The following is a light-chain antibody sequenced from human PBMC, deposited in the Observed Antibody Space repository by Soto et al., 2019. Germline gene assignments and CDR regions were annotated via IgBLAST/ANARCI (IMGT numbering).Light chain of an antibody. V-gene: IGKV1-33*01. CDR3: QQSDSLPLT. J-gene: IGKJ4*01. CDR2: DSS. Sequence: DIQMTQSPSSLSASVGDRVTITCQASRDISNYLSWYQQRPGKAPKLLIYDSSNLETGVPSRFSGGGSGTHFTFTISSLQPEDIATYYCQQSDSLPLTFGGGTKVDIK. CDR1: RDISNY.